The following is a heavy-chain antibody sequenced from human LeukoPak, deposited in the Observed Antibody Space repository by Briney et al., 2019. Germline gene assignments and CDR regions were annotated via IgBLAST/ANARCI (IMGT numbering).Heavy chain of an antibody. CDR3: ARGGRIAVAGTFDY. CDR2: IYHSGST. D-gene: IGHD6-19*01. J-gene: IGHJ4*02. V-gene: IGHV4-4*02. CDR1: GGSISSSNW. Sequence: SETLSLTCAVSGGSISSSNWWRWVRQPPGEGLEGIGEIYHSGSTNYNPSLKSRVTISVDKSKNQFSLKLSSVTAADTAVYYCARGGRIAVAGTFDYWGQGTLVTVSS.